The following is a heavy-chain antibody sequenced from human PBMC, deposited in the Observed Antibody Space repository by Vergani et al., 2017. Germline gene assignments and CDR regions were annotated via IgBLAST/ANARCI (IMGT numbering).Heavy chain of an antibody. V-gene: IGHV1-3*01. D-gene: IGHD2-2*01. CDR2: INAGNGNT. CDR1: GYTFTSYA. Sequence: VQLVESGGGLVKPGGSLRLSCAASGYTFTSYAMHWVRQAPGQRLEWMGWINAGNGNTKYSQKFQGRVTITRDTSASTAYMELSSLRSEDTAVYYCARGRSAAIVSWFDPWGQGTLVTVSS. CDR3: ARGRSAAIVSWFDP. J-gene: IGHJ5*02.